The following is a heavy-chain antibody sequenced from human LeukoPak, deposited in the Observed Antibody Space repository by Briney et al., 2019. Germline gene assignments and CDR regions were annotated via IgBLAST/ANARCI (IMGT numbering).Heavy chain of an antibody. V-gene: IGHV4-31*03. CDR3: ARGHNYFDY. Sequence: SETLSLTCTVSGGSISRGGYYWSWIRQHPGKGLEWIGDIYLSGSTYYNPSLKSRVTISVDTSKNQFSLKLSSVTAADTAVYYCARGHNYFDYWGQGTLVTVSS. CDR2: IYLSGST. J-gene: IGHJ4*02. CDR1: GGSISRGGYY.